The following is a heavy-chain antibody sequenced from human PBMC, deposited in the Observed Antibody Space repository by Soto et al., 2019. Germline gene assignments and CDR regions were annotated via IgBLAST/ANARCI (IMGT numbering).Heavy chain of an antibody. CDR1: GYTFTSYG. CDR3: ARDRGSYAIDS. D-gene: IGHD1-26*01. Sequence: QVQLVQSGAEVKKPGASVKVSCKASGYTFTSYGISWVRQAPGQGLEWMGWISADNGNTNYAQKLQGRVTMTTNTSTSTDHVELRSLRSDDTAVYSGARDRGSYAIDSWVQGTLVTVSS. CDR2: ISADNGNT. J-gene: IGHJ4*02. V-gene: IGHV1-18*01.